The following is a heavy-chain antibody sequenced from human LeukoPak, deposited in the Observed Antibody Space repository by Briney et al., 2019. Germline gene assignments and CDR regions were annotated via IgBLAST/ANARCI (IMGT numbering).Heavy chain of an antibody. V-gene: IGHV1-18*01. D-gene: IGHD6-13*01. CDR3: ARAPIAAAGSYYYYMDV. CDR1: GYMFTKYG. Sequence: ASVKVSCKASGYMFTKYGISWVRQAPGQGLEWMGWISAYNGNTNYAQKLQGRVTMTTDTSTSTAYMELRSLRSDDTAVYYCARAPIAAAGSYYYYMDVWGKGTTVTVSS. CDR2: ISAYNGNT. J-gene: IGHJ6*03.